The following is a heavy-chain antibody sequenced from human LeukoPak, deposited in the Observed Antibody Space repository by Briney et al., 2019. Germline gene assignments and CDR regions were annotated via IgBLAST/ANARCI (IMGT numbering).Heavy chain of an antibody. CDR1: GGTFSSYA. D-gene: IGHD3-3*01. Sequence: SVKVSCKASGGTFSSYAISWVRQAPGQGLEWMGGIIPIFGTANYAQKFQGRVTITADESTSTAYMELSSLRSEDTAVYYCARTAILEWLFYYYYMDVWGKGTTVTVSS. J-gene: IGHJ6*03. V-gene: IGHV1-69*01. CDR2: IIPIFGTA. CDR3: ARTAILEWLFYYYYMDV.